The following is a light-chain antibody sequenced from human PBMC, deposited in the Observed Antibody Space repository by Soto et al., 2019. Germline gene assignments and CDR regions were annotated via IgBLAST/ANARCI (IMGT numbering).Light chain of an antibody. CDR1: QGISTY. CDR3: QQLNSYPLT. CDR2: AAS. Sequence: DIQLTQSPSFLSASVGDRVTITCRASQGISTYLAWYQQKPGKAPKLLIYAASTLQSGVPSGFSGSGSGTEFTLTISSLQPEDFATYYCQQLNSYPLTCGGGTKVEIK. V-gene: IGKV1-9*01. J-gene: IGKJ4*01.